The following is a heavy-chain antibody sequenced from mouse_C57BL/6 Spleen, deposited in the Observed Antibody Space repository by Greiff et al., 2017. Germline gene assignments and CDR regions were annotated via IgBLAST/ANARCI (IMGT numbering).Heavy chain of an antibody. CDR1: GFSFNTYA. J-gene: IGHJ3*01. V-gene: IGHV10-1*01. CDR2: IRSKSNNYAT. CDR3: VSRYFFAY. Sequence: DVMLVESGGGLVQPKGSLKLSCAASGFSFNTYAMNWVRQDPGKGLEWVARIRSKSNNYATYYADSVKDRFTISRDDSESMLYLQMNNLKTEDTAMYYCVSRYFFAYWGQGTLVTVSA.